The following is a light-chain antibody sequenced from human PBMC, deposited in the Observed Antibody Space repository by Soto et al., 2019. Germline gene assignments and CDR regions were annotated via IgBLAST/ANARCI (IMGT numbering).Light chain of an antibody. V-gene: IGKV1-39*01. CDR3: QQTYTTPQT. CDR2: AAS. J-gene: IGKJ2*01. Sequence: DIQMTQSPSSLSASVGDRVTITCRASQNIDDYLNWYQQRVGNAPKLLIYAASTLQSGVPSRFSGRGSGTDFTLTINGLQPEDFATYYCQQTYTTPQTFGQGT. CDR1: QNIDDY.